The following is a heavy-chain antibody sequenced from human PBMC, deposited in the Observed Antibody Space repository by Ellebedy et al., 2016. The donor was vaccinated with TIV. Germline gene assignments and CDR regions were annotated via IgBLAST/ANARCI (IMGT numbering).Heavy chain of an antibody. D-gene: IGHD1-1*01. J-gene: IGHJ4*02. Sequence: PGGSLRLSCAASGFTFSSYGMHWVRQAPGKGLEWVAVISYDGSNKYYADSVKGRFTISRDNSKNTLYLQMNSLRAEDTAVYYCGRDDPFEAGALEYWGQGTLVTVSS. CDR3: GRDDPFEAGALEY. V-gene: IGHV3-30*03. CDR1: GFTFSSYG. CDR2: ISYDGSNK.